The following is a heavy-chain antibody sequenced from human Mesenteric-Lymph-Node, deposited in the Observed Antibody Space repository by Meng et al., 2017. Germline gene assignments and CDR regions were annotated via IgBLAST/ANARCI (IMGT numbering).Heavy chain of an antibody. V-gene: IGHV3-23*01. CDR3: ARWGLGSYDYYYGMDV. J-gene: IGHJ6*02. CDR2: ISGKSDIT. Sequence: GESLKISCAASGFTFSNSAMSWVRQAPGKGLEWVSVISGKSDITYYADSVKGRFTVSRDNSKNTLYLQMNSLTAEDTALYYCARWGLGSYDYYYGMDVWGQGTTVTVSS. CDR1: GFTFSNSA. D-gene: IGHD3-10*02.